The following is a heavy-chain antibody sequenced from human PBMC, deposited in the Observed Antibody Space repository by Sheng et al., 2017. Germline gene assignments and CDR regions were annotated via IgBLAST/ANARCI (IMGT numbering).Heavy chain of an antibody. CDR1: GFTFSSYG. V-gene: IGHV3-23*04. J-gene: IGHJ4*02. Sequence: EVQLVESGGGLAQPGESLRLSCAGSGFTFSSYGMSWVRQAPGKGLEWVSAISGSAGSTYYADSVKGRFTISRDNSKNTLYLQMNGLRAEDTAVYYCARGSGNYPFDYWGQGTLVTVS. CDR3: ARGSGNYPFDY. CDR2: ISGSAGST. D-gene: IGHD1-26*01.